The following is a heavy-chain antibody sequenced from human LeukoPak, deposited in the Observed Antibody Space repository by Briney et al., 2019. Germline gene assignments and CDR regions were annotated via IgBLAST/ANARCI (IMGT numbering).Heavy chain of an antibody. Sequence: GASVTVPCKASGYTFTSYGISWVRQAPGQGLEWMGWISAYNGNTNYAQKLQGRVTMTTDTSTSTAYMELRSLRSDDTAVYYCAREILDIVVVPAAIDYYGMDVWGQGTTVTVSS. D-gene: IGHD2-2*02. CDR2: ISAYNGNT. CDR1: GYTFTSYG. V-gene: IGHV1-18*01. J-gene: IGHJ6*02. CDR3: AREILDIVVVPAAIDYYGMDV.